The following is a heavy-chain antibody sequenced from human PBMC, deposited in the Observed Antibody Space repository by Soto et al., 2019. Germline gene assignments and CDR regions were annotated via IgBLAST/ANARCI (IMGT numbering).Heavy chain of an antibody. CDR2: ISSSSSYI. Sequence: EVQLVDSGGGLVKPGGSLRLSCAASGFTFSSYSMSWVRQAPGKGLEWVSSISSSSSYIYYADSVKGRFTISRDNAKNSLFLQMNSLRAEDKAVYYCAREYSSAFDYWGQGTLVTVSS. V-gene: IGHV3-21*01. J-gene: IGHJ4*02. D-gene: IGHD6-25*01. CDR1: GFTFSSYS. CDR3: AREYSSAFDY.